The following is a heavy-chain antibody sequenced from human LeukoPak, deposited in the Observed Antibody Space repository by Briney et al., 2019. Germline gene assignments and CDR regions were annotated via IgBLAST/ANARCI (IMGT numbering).Heavy chain of an antibody. J-gene: IGHJ4*02. D-gene: IGHD1-26*01. Sequence: GGSLSLSCAASGFTFDDYGMSWVRQAPGKGLEWVSGINWNGGSTGYADSVKGRFTISRDNAKNSLYLQMNSLRAEDTALYHCARIRGNEWELDPFDYWGQGTLVTVSS. V-gene: IGHV3-20*01. CDR3: ARIRGNEWELDPFDY. CDR1: GFTFDDYG. CDR2: INWNGGST.